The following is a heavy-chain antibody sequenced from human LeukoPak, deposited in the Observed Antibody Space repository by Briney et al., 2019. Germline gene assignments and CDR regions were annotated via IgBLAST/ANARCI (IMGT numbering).Heavy chain of an antibody. CDR3: ASPSTMVRGYDAFDI. D-gene: IGHD3-10*01. J-gene: IGHJ3*02. V-gene: IGHV1-69*05. Sequence: ASVKVSCKASGGTFSSYAISWVRQAPGQGREWMGMIIPIFGTANYAHKFQGRVTITTDESTSTAYMELSSLRSEDTAVYYCASPSTMVRGYDAFDIWGQGTMVTVSS. CDR2: IIPIFGTA. CDR1: GGTFSSYA.